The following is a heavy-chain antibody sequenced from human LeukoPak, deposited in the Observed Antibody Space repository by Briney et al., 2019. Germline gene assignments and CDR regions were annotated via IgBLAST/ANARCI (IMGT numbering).Heavy chain of an antibody. J-gene: IGHJ4*02. Sequence: GGSLRLSCAASGFTFSSYWMSWVRQAPGKGLEWVANIKQDGSEKYYVDSVKGRFTISRDNAKNSLYLQMNSLRAEDTAVYYCARDPYYYDSSGYYLVPRGYFDYWGQGTLVTVSS. D-gene: IGHD3-22*01. CDR1: GFTFSSYW. V-gene: IGHV3-7*01. CDR3: ARDPYYYDSSGYYLVPRGYFDY. CDR2: IKQDGSEK.